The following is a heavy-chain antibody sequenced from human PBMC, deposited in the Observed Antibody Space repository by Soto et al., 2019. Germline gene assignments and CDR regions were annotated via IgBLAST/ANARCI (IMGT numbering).Heavy chain of an antibody. CDR2: IYYSGST. J-gene: IGHJ6*02. CDR1: GGSISSYY. CDR3: ARDRGLRFLEWLAYGMDV. V-gene: IGHV4-59*01. D-gene: IGHD3-3*01. Sequence: SETLSLTCTVSGGSISSYYWSWIRQPPGKGLEWIGYIYYSGSTNYNPSLKSRVTISVDTSKNQFSLKLSSVTAADTAVYYCARDRGLRFLEWLAYGMDVWGQGTTVTVPS.